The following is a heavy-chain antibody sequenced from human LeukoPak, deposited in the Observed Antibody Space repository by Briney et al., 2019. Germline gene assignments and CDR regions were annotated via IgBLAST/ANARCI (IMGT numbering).Heavy chain of an antibody. D-gene: IGHD1-26*01. Sequence: SVKVSCKASGGTFSSYAISWVRQAPGQGLEWMGRIIPILGIANYAQKFQGRVTITADKSTSTAYMELSSLRSEDTAVYYCARVSSGSYYSLDYWGQGTLVTVSS. V-gene: IGHV1-69*04. CDR3: ARVSSGSYYSLDY. CDR1: GGTFSSYA. J-gene: IGHJ4*02. CDR2: IIPILGIA.